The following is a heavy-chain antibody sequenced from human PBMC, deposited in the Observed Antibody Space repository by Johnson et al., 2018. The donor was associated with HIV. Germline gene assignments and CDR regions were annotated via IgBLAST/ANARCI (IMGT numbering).Heavy chain of an antibody. D-gene: IGHD1-26*01. CDR2: ISYHGSNT. CDR3: AGGSYNDAFDI. V-gene: IGHV3-30*04. Sequence: QVQLVESGGGVVQPERSLRLSCAASGFTFSRYTMHWVRQAPGKGLEWVAVISYHGSNTYSADSVKGRFPIFRDNAKTSLYLQMNSLRAEDTALYYCAGGSYNDAFDIWGQGTMVTVSS. J-gene: IGHJ3*02. CDR1: GFTFSRYT.